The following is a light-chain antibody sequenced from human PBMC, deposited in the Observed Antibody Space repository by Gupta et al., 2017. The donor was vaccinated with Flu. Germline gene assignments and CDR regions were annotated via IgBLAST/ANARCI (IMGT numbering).Light chain of an antibody. CDR3: GTWDSSLSAWV. Sequence: QSVLTQPPSVSASPGQTVTISCSGSSSNIGNNYVAWYQQHPGTAPKLLIYENKKRRSGSPDRFSGSKSGTSATLGITGLQTGDEADYYCGTWDSSLSAWVFGGGTKLTVL. V-gene: IGLV1-51*02. CDR1: SSNIGNNY. J-gene: IGLJ3*02. CDR2: ENK.